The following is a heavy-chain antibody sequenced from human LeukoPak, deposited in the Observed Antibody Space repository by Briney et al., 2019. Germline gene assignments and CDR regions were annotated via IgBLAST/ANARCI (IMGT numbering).Heavy chain of an antibody. V-gene: IGHV3-7*01. J-gene: IGHJ4*02. D-gene: IGHD6-19*01. Sequence: GGSLRLSCAASGFTFSSYWMSWVRQAPGKGLEWVASIRQDGSEKYYVDSVKGRFTISRDNAKNSLYLQMNSLRAEDTAVYYCARMAVAGLFDYWGQGTLVTVSS. CDR2: IRQDGSEK. CDR1: GFTFSSYW. CDR3: ARMAVAGLFDY.